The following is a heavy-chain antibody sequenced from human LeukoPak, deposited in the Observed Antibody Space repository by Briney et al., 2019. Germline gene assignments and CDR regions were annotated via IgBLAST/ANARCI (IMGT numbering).Heavy chain of an antibody. D-gene: IGHD2-2*01. CDR1: GFTFSSNS. J-gene: IGHJ5*02. Sequence: GGSLRLSCAASGFTFSSNSMNWVRQAPGKGLEWVSSISSSSGYIYYADSVKGRFTISRDNAKKSLYLQMNSLRAEDMAVYYCARNSQSTSCPWGQGTLVTVSS. CDR2: ISSSSGYI. V-gene: IGHV3-21*01. CDR3: ARNSQSTSCP.